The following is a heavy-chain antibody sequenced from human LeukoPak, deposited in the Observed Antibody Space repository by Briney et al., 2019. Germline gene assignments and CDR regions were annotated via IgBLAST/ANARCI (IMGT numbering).Heavy chain of an antibody. J-gene: IGHJ4*02. CDR2: INPNSGGT. D-gene: IGHD1-26*01. Sequence: ASVKVSCKASGYTFTGYYIQWIRQAPGQGLEWMGWINPNSGGTYYTQKFQGRVAMTRDTSISTAYMELSSLRSDDTAVYYCARGGYSGTEKPNDYWGQGTLVTVSS. CDR1: GYTFTGYY. V-gene: IGHV1-2*02. CDR3: ARGGYSGTEKPNDY.